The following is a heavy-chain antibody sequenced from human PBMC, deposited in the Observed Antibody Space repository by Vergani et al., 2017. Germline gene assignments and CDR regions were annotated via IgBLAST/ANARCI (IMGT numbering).Heavy chain of an antibody. Sequence: QVQLVQSGAEVKKPGASVKVSCKASGYTFTGFHMHWVRQAPGQGLELMGWINPNSGGTNYAQKFQGRVTMTRDTSITTAYMELSRLRFDRSAVYYCVRGGGDYYDSSGYYRFDYGGQGTLVTVSS. V-gene: IGHV1-2*02. CDR1: GYTFTGFH. D-gene: IGHD3-22*01. J-gene: IGHJ4*02. CDR2: INPNSGGT. CDR3: VRGGGDYYDSSGYYRFDY.